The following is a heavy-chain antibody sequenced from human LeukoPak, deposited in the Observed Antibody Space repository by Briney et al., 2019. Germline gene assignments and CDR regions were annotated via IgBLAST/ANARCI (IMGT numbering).Heavy chain of an antibody. CDR3: ARGVDTAMVTPYLDY. J-gene: IGHJ4*02. V-gene: IGHV4-59*08. D-gene: IGHD5-18*01. CDR2: IYYSGST. CDR1: GGSISSYY. Sequence: SETLSLTCTVSGGSISSYYWSWIRQPPGKGLEWIGYIYYSGSTNCNPSLKSRVTISVDTSKNQFSLKLSSVTAADTAVYYCARGVDTAMVTPYLDYWGQGTLVTVSS.